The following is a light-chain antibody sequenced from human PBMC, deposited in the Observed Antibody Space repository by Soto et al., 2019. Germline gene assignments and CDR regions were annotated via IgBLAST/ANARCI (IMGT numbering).Light chain of an antibody. CDR3: SSYTSSTTLL. CDR2: EVS. CDR1: SSEFGDYNS. Sequence: QAVLTQPASVSGSPGQSITISCTGTSSEFGDYNSVSWYQHHPGKAPKLMIFEVSNRPSGISHRFSGSKSGNTASLTISGLQTEDEADYYCSSYTSSTTLLFGGGTKLTVL. J-gene: IGLJ2*01. V-gene: IGLV2-14*01.